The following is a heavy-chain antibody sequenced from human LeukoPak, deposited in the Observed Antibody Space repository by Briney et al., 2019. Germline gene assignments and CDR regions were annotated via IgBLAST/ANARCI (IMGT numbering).Heavy chain of an antibody. V-gene: IGHV4-59*01. Sequence: SETLSLTCTVAGGYITTYYWTWIRQTPGKGLEWIGHIYYGGNTNYNPSLNSRVTISVDTSKSQISLNLSSVTAADTATYYCARATFYFYMDVWGKGTTVIVSS. J-gene: IGHJ6*03. CDR1: GGYITTYY. CDR3: ARATFYFYMDV. CDR2: IYYGGNT.